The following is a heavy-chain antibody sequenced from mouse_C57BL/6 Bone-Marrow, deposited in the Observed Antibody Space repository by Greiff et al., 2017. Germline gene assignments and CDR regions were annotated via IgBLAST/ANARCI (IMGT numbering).Heavy chain of an antibody. D-gene: IGHD1-1*01. CDR3: ARRYYGSGYFDV. Sequence: VQGVESGAELAKPGASVKLSCKASGYTFTSYWMHWVKQRPGQGLEWIGYINPSSGYTKYNQKFKDKATLTADKASSTAYMQLSSLTYEDSAVYYCARRYYGSGYFDVWGTGTTVTVSS. V-gene: IGHV1-7*01. J-gene: IGHJ1*03. CDR2: INPSSGYT. CDR1: GYTFTSYW.